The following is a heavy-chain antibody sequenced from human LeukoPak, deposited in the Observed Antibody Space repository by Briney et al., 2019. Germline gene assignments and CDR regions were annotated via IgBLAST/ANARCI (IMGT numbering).Heavy chain of an antibody. J-gene: IGHJ4*02. CDR2: INHSGST. V-gene: IGHV4-34*01. D-gene: IGHD2-2*01. CDR3: ARGFGVVPAAPRGLHRGYYFDY. Sequence: PSETLSLTCAVYGGSFRGYYWSWVRQPPGKGLEWIGEINHSGSTNYNPSLKRRVTISVDTSKNQFSLKLSSVTAADTAVYYCARGFGVVPAAPRGLHRGYYFDYWGQGTLVTVSS. CDR1: GGSFRGYY.